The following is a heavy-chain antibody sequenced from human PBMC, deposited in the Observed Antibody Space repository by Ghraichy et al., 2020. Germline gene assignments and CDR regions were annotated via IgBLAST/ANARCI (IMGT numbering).Heavy chain of an antibody. V-gene: IGHV4-39*01. D-gene: IGHD2-15*01. J-gene: IGHJ4*02. CDR3: GRPFCSGGSCDHFDF. CDR1: GVSISSTNYY. Sequence: SENLSLTCTVSGVSISSTNYYWGWLRQPPGKGLEWIATIYYSGTTYYNPSLKSRVTISIDTSKNQFSLKLSSVTAADTAVYYCGRPFCSGGSCDHFDFWGQGTLVTVSS. CDR2: IYYSGTT.